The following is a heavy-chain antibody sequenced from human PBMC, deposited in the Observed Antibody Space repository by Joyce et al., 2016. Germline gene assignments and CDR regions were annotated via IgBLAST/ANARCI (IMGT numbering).Heavy chain of an antibody. Sequence: QVQLVESGGGVVQPGRSLRLSCAASGFTFHIYSMHWVRQAPGKRLEWVAVISYDGSNEYYADSVKGRFTVSRDNSNHTVSLQMNNLGPEDTALYYCARDLSSSGYYIYWGQGAPVTVSS. J-gene: IGHJ4*02. CDR1: GFTFHIYS. D-gene: IGHD3-22*01. V-gene: IGHV3-30*04. CDR3: ARDLSSSGYYIY. CDR2: ISYDGSNE.